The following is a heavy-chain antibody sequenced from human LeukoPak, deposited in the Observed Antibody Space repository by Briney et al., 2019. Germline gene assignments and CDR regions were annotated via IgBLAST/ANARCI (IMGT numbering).Heavy chain of an antibody. CDR3: ARGRIYYDSSGLGY. J-gene: IGHJ4*02. D-gene: IGHD3-22*01. CDR1: GGSISSYF. Sequence: SETLSLTCTVSGGSISSYFWSWIRQPAGKGLEWIGRIYPGGSTNYNPSLKSRVTMSVDTSKNQFSLKLSSVTAADTAVYYCARGRIYYDSSGLGYWGQGTLVTVSS. CDR2: IYPGGST. V-gene: IGHV4-4*07.